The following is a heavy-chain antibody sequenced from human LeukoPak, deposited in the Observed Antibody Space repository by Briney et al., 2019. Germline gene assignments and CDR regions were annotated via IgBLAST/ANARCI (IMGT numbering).Heavy chain of an antibody. CDR3: ARDDPGIAAAGVFDY. V-gene: IGHV3-48*03. CDR2: ISSGGHTI. J-gene: IGHJ4*02. CDR1: GFTFSSYE. D-gene: IGHD6-13*01. Sequence: GGSLRLSCAISGFTFSSYEMNWVRQAPGKGLEWVSYISSGGHTIYYADSVKGRFTISRDNAKNSLYLQMGSLRAEDAAVYYCARDDPGIAAAGVFDYWGQGTLVTVSS.